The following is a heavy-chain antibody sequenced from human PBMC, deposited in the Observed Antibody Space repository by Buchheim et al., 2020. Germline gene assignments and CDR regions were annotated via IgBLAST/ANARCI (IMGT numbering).Heavy chain of an antibody. D-gene: IGHD6-19*01. Sequence: QVQLVESGGGVVQPGRSLRLSCAASGFTFSSYGMHWVRQAPGKGLEWVAVIAYDGSNKYYADSVKGRLTISRDTSKNTLYLQMNSLRAEDTAFYYCARDMSSGWTVNFDSWGQG. V-gene: IGHV3-30*03. CDR2: IAYDGSNK. CDR1: GFTFSSYG. J-gene: IGHJ4*02. CDR3: ARDMSSGWTVNFDS.